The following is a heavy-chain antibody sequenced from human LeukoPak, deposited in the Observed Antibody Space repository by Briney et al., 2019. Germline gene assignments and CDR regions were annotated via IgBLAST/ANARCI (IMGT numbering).Heavy chain of an antibody. V-gene: IGHV4-59*01. Sequence: SETLSLTCTVSGGSISSYYWSWIRQPPGKGLEWIGYIYYGGSTNYNPSLKSRVTISVDTSKNQFSLKLSSVTAADTAVYYCARAGYEDYYYYGMDVWGQGTTVTVSS. CDR3: ARAGYEDYYYYGMDV. D-gene: IGHD6-13*01. CDR2: IYYGGST. CDR1: GGSISSYY. J-gene: IGHJ6*02.